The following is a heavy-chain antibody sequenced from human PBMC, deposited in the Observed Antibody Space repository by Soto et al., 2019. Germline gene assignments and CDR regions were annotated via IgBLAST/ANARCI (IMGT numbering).Heavy chain of an antibody. J-gene: IGHJ3*02. CDR1: GGSISSYY. D-gene: IGHD6-19*01. Sequence: SETLSLTCTVSGGSISSYYWSWIRQPPGKGLEWIGYIYYSGSTNYNPSLKSRVTISVDTSKNQFSLKLSSVTAADTAVYYCARGSRLGGYSSGWSSPGAFDIWGQGTMVTVSS. CDR3: ARGSRLGGYSSGWSSPGAFDI. CDR2: IYYSGST. V-gene: IGHV4-59*01.